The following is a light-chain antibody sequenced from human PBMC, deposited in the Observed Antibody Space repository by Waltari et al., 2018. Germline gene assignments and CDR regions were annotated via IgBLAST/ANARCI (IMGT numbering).Light chain of an antibody. CDR2: KAS. CDR1: QGISSW. CDR3: QQYNGAPWT. Sequence: DIQMTQSPSSLSASVGDRVTISCRASQGISSWLAWYQQKPGKAPNLLIYKASSLQSGVPSRFSGSGSGIDFTLTISSLQPEDFATYYCQQYNGAPWTFGQGTKVEIK. V-gene: IGKV1-12*01. J-gene: IGKJ1*01.